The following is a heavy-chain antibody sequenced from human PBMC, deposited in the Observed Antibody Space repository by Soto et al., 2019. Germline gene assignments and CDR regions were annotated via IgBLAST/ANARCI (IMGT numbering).Heavy chain of an antibody. V-gene: IGHV4-39*01. CDR1: GGSISSSSYY. J-gene: IGHJ4*02. Sequence: PSETLSLTCTVSGGSISSSSYYWGWIRQPPGKGLEWIGSIYYSGSTYYNPSLKSRVTISVDTSKNQFSLKLSSVTAADTAVYYCARRRNDILTGYYNLHYFDYWGQGTLVTVSS. CDR2: IYYSGST. CDR3: ARRRNDILTGYYNLHYFDY. D-gene: IGHD3-9*01.